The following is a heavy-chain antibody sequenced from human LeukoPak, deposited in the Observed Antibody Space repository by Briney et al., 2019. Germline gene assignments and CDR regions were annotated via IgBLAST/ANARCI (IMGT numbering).Heavy chain of an antibody. D-gene: IGHD6-19*01. CDR2: XXXXGST. J-gene: IGHJ6*02. CDR1: GGSFSGYY. V-gene: IGHV4-34*01. Sequence: SETXXLTXXVYGGSFSGYYWSWIRQPPGKGLXWXXXXXXXGSTNYNPSLKSRVTISVDTSKNQFSLKLSSVTAADTAVYYCARGIAVAGIGPYYYYYGMDVWGQGTTVTVSS. CDR3: ARGIAVAGIGPYYYYYGMDV.